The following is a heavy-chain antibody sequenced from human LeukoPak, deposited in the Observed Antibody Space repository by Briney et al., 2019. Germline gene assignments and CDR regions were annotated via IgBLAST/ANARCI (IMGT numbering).Heavy chain of an antibody. V-gene: IGHV1-2*02. CDR2: INPNSGGT. D-gene: IGHD5-12*01. CDR1: GYTFTGYY. Sequence: GASVKVSCKASGYTFTGYYMHWVRQAPGQGLEWMGWINPNSGGTNYAQKFQGRVTMTRDTSISTAYMELSRLRSDDTAVYYCAREHDIVATTPGWFDPWGQGTLVTLSS. J-gene: IGHJ5*02. CDR3: AREHDIVATTPGWFDP.